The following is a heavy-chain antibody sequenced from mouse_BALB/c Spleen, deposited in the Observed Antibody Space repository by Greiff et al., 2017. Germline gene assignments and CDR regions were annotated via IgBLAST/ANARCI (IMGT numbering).Heavy chain of an antibody. CDR3: ARWGTTASFDY. V-gene: IGHV1S137*01. J-gene: IGHJ2*01. D-gene: IGHD1-2*01. Sequence: QVQLQQSGAELVRPGVSVKISCKGSGYTLTDYAMHWVKQSHAKSLEWIGVISTYYGDASYNQKFKGKATMTVDKSSSTAYMELARLTSEDSAIYYCARWGTTASFDYWGQGTTLTVSS. CDR1: GYTLTDYA. CDR2: ISTYYGDA.